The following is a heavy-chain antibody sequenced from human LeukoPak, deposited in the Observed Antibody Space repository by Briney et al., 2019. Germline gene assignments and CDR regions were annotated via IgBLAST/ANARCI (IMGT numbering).Heavy chain of an antibody. CDR2: ISSSSSYI. D-gene: IGHD2-8*01. Sequence: GGSLRLSCSASGFTFSSYNMNWVRQAPGKGLEWVSSISSSSSYIYYADSVKGRFTISRDNAKNSLYLQMNSLRAEDTAVYYCARRTNDFDYWGQGTLVTVSS. CDR3: ARRTNDFDY. J-gene: IGHJ4*02. V-gene: IGHV3-21*01. CDR1: GFTFSSYN.